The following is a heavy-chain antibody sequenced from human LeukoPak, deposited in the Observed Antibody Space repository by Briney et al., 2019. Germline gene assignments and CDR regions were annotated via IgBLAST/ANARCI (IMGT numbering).Heavy chain of an antibody. D-gene: IGHD2-21*02. CDR2: ISAYNGNT. Sequence: ASVKVSCKASGYTFTGYYMHWVRQAPGQGLEWMGWISAYNGNTNYAQKLQGRVTMTTDTSTSTAYMELRSLRSDDTAVYYCAASHCGGDCYSAFLDYWGQGTLVTVSS. CDR1: GYTFTGYY. V-gene: IGHV1-18*04. CDR3: AASHCGGDCYSAFLDY. J-gene: IGHJ4*02.